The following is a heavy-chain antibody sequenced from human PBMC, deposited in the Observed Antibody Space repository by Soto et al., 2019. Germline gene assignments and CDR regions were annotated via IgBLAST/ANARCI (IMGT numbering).Heavy chain of an antibody. CDR2: SYYSGST. Sequence: SETLSLTCTVSGGSISSYYWSWIRQPPGKGLEWIGYSYYSGSTNYNPSLKSRVTISVDTSKNQFSLKLSSVTAADTAVYYCARGYGDYLGSFYYYGMDVWGQGTTVTVSS. V-gene: IGHV4-59*01. CDR3: ARGYGDYLGSFYYYGMDV. J-gene: IGHJ6*02. D-gene: IGHD4-17*01. CDR1: GGSISSYY.